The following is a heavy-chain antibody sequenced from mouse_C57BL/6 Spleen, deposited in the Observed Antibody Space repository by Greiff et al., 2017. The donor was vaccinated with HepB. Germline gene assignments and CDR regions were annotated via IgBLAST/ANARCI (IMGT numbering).Heavy chain of an antibody. Sequence: EVKLVESGGGLVKPGGSLKLSCAASGFTFSSYAMSWVRQTPEKRLEWVATISDGGSYTYYPDNVKGRFTISRDNAKNNLYLQMSHLKSEDTAMYYCARDWRPGAWFAYWGQGTLVTVSA. V-gene: IGHV5-4*01. J-gene: IGHJ3*01. CDR3: ARDWRPGAWFAY. CDR1: GFTFSSYA. CDR2: ISDGGSYT.